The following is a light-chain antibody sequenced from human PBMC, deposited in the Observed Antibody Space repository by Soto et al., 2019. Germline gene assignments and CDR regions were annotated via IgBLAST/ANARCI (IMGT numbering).Light chain of an antibody. CDR3: QHYNSYSEA. CDR1: QTISSY. J-gene: IGKJ1*01. Sequence: DIQMTQSPSSLSASVGDRVTITCRASQTISSYLHWYQQKPGKVPKLLIYKASTLKSGVPSRFSGSGSGTEFTLTISSLQPDDFATYYCQHYNSYSEAFGQGTKVDIK. CDR2: KAS. V-gene: IGKV1-5*03.